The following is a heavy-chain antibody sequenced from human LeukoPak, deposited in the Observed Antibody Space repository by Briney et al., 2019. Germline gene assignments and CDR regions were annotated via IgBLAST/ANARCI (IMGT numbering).Heavy chain of an antibody. CDR2: IYYSWST. V-gene: IGHV4-59*08. D-gene: IGHD5-18*01. CDR3: ARRAYSYGYYYYYGMDV. CDR1: GVSISSYY. J-gene: IGHJ6*02. Sequence: SETLSLTCTVSGVSISSYYWNWIRQPPGKGLEWIGYIYYSWSTNYNPSLKSRVSISVDTSKNQFSLKLSPVTAAATAVYYCARRAYSYGYYYYYGMDVWGQGTTVTVSS.